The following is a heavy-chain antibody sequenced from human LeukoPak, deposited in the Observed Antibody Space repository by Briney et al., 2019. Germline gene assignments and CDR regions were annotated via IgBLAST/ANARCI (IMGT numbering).Heavy chain of an antibody. J-gene: IGHJ4*02. CDR1: GYTFTSYD. Sequence: ASVKVSCKASGYTFTSYDINWVRQATGQGLEWMGWMNPNSGNTGYAQKFQGRVTMTRNTSISTAYMELSSLRSEDTAVYYCARSSGYSYGYGYYFDYWGQGTLVTVSP. CDR2: MNPNSGNT. CDR3: ARSSGYSYGYGYYFDY. D-gene: IGHD5-18*01. V-gene: IGHV1-8*01.